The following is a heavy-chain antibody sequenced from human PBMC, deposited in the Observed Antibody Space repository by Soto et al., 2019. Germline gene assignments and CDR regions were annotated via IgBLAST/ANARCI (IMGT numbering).Heavy chain of an antibody. Sequence: ASAKVSCKASGYTFTGYYMHWVRQAPGQGLEWMGWINPNSGGTNYAQKFQGRVTMTRDTSISTAYMELSRLRSDDTAVYYCARGGQAVVVVAEPRGDYSGMDVWGQWTTVTVSS. CDR2: INPNSGGT. J-gene: IGHJ6*02. V-gene: IGHV1-2*02. CDR1: GYTFTGYY. D-gene: IGHD2-15*01. CDR3: ARGGQAVVVVAEPRGDYSGMDV.